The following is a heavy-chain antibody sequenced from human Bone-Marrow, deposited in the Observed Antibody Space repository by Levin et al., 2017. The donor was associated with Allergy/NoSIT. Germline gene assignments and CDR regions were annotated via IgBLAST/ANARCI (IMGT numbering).Heavy chain of an antibody. Sequence: SQTLSLTCAVSGDSISSAGYSWGWIRQPPGKGLEWIGYKYPTGRTYYNASLTSRVSISVDRSKSHFSLEVNSVTAADTAVYYCVRATGWYYFDYWGQGILVTVSS. J-gene: IGHJ4*02. D-gene: IGHD6-19*01. CDR3: VRATGWYYFDY. CDR2: KYPTGRT. V-gene: IGHV4-30-2*01. CDR1: GDSISSAGYS.